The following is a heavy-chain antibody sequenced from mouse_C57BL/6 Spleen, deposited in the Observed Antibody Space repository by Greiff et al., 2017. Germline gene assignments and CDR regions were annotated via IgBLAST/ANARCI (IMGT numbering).Heavy chain of an antibody. D-gene: IGHD2-4*01. CDR2: IYPGDGDT. CDR3: ARGGDDYYWYFDV. CDR1: GYAFSSSW. Sequence: VQLQQSGPELVKPGASVKISCKASGYAFSSSWMNWVKQRPGKGLEWIGRIYPGDGDTNYNGKFKGKATLTADKSSSTAYMQRSSLTSEDSAVYFCARGGDDYYWYFDVWGTGTTVTVSS. J-gene: IGHJ1*03. V-gene: IGHV1-82*01.